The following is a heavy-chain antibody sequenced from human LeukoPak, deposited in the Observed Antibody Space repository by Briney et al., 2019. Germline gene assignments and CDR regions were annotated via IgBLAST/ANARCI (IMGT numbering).Heavy chain of an antibody. Sequence: GRSLRLSCAASGFTFSSYAMHWVRQAPGKGLEWVAVISYDGSNKYYADSVKGRFTISRDNSKNTLYLQMNSLRAEDTAVYYCARAPRWWLDYWGQGTLVTVSS. J-gene: IGHJ4*02. CDR2: ISYDGSNK. CDR3: ARAPRWWLDY. V-gene: IGHV3-30*04. CDR1: GFTFSSYA. D-gene: IGHD2-15*01.